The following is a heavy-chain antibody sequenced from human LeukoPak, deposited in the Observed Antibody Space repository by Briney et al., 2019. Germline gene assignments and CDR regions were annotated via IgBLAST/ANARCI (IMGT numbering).Heavy chain of an antibody. CDR3: ARLGWYYDSSGYYYYYYYMDV. J-gene: IGHJ6*03. CDR1: GGSFSGYY. Sequence: SETLSLTCAVYGGSFSGYYWSWIRQPPGKGLEWIGEINHSGSTNYNPSLKSRVTISVDTSKNQFSLKLSSVTAADTAVYYCARLGWYYDSSGYYYYYYYMDVWGKGTTVTVSS. V-gene: IGHV4-34*01. D-gene: IGHD3-22*01. CDR2: INHSGST.